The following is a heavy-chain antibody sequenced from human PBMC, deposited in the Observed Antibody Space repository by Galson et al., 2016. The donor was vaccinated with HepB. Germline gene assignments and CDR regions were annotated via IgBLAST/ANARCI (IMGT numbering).Heavy chain of an antibody. CDR1: GFSLSTSGMG. Sequence: PALVKPTQTLTLTCTFSGFSLSTSGMGVGWIRQPPGKALEWLALIYWDDDKLYSPSLKSRLTITKDTSKNQVVLTMTNMDPVDTATYYCANKLAYYYAMDVGGQGTTVTVSS. CDR3: ANKLAYYYAMDV. V-gene: IGHV2-5*02. CDR2: IYWDDDK. J-gene: IGHJ6*02.